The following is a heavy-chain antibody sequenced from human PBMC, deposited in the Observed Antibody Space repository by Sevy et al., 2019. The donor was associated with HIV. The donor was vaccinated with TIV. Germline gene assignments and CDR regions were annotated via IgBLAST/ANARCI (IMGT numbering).Heavy chain of an antibody. V-gene: IGHV3-20*01. CDR3: ARRIRYDSSGYGFYFDH. CDR1: GFTFDDYG. Sequence: GGSLGLSCAASGFTFDDYGMTWVRQAPGKGLEWVSGINWNGGNTGYADSVKGRFTISRDNAKNSLYLQMNSLRAEDTALYHCARRIRYDSSGYGFYFDHWGQGTLVTVSS. D-gene: IGHD3-22*01. CDR2: INWNGGNT. J-gene: IGHJ4*02.